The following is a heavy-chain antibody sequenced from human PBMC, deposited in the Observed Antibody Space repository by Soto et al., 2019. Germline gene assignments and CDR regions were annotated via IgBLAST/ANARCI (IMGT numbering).Heavy chain of an antibody. D-gene: IGHD6-13*01. V-gene: IGHV4-4*02. CDR1: DGSISSNNW. J-gene: IGHJ4*02. Sequence: QVQLQESGPGLVKPSGTLSLTCAVSDGSISSNNWWRWVRQPPGKGLEWIGEIYHSGITNYNPSLKSRVTISVDKSKNQLSLMLNSVTAADTAMYYCVRAFQRSSWPFDYWGQGTLVTVSS. CDR2: IYHSGIT. CDR3: VRAFQRSSWPFDY.